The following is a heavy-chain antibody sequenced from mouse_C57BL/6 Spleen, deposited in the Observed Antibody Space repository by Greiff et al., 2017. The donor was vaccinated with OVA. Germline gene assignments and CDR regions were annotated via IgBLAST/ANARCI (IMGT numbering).Heavy chain of an antibody. J-gene: IGHJ2*01. CDR1: GYSITSGYY. D-gene: IGHD2-3*01. V-gene: IGHV3-6*01. CDR2: ISYDGSN. CDR3: ARAGGIYDGYYEDY. Sequence: ESGPGLVKPSQSLSLTCSVTGYSITSGYYWNWIRQFPGNKLEWMGYISYDGSNNYNPSLKNRISITRDTSKNQFFLKLNSVTTEDTATYYCARAGGIYDGYYEDYWGQGTTLTVSS.